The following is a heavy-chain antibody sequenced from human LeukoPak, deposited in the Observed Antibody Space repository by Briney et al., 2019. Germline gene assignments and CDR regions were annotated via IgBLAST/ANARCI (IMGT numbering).Heavy chain of an antibody. CDR1: GFTVFNNY. D-gene: IGHD3-22*01. V-gene: IGHV3-66*01. J-gene: IGHJ4*02. CDR2: IHSGGST. Sequence: PGGSLKLSCAVSGFTVFNNYMSWVRQAPGKGLEWVSVIHSGGSTYYADSVKGRFTTSRDKSKNTLYLQMNSLRAEDTAVYYCARGGIARRPVIVPLHWGQGTLVTVSS. CDR3: ARGGIARRPVIVPLH.